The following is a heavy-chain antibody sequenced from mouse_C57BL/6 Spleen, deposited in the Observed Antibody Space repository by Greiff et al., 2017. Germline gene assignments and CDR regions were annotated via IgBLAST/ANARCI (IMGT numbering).Heavy chain of an antibody. J-gene: IGHJ4*01. V-gene: IGHV1-64*01. CDR1: GYTFTSYW. CDR3: SCYYGGRYAMGD. CDR2: IHPNSGST. Sequence: VQLQQPGAGLVKPGASVKLSCKASGYTFTSYWMPWVKQRPGQGLEWIGMIHPNSGSTNYNEKFKGKATLTVDKSSTTAYMQLRSLTSEDSAVYYCSCYYGGRYAMGDWGQGTTVTVSS. D-gene: IGHD1-1*01.